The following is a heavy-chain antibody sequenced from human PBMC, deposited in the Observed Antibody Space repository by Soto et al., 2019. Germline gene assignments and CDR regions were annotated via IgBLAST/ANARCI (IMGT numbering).Heavy chain of an antibody. Sequence: VLLLESGGGFVQPGGSVRLSCAAPQFTFGGLGLSWVRQSPGRGLEWVATISRDEDNTHYADSVNGRFTISKDRSTNTLHRHMASLRAEDTAMYYCVSWMSAHFDYWGRGTLVTVSS. D-gene: IGHD2-2*03. CDR3: VSWMSAHFDY. CDR2: ISRDEDNT. V-gene: IGHV3-23*01. CDR1: QFTFGGLG. J-gene: IGHJ4*02.